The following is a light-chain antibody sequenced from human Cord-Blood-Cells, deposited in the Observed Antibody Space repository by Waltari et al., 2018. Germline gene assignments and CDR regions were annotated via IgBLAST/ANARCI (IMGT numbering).Light chain of an antibody. V-gene: IGKV1-39*01. CDR2: AAS. Sequence: DIQMTQSPSSLSASVGCRATITCRASQSISSYLNWYQQKPGNAPKLLIYAASSLQSGVPSRFSGSGSVTDFTLTISSLQPEDFATYYRQQSYSTPRTFGQGTKVEIK. J-gene: IGKJ1*01. CDR1: QSISSY. CDR3: QQSYSTPRT.